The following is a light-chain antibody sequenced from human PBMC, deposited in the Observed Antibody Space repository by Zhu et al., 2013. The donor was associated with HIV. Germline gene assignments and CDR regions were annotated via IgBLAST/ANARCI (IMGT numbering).Light chain of an antibody. V-gene: IGKV3-20*01. CDR3: QQYGDSPPFT. CDR1: QSVSANS. J-gene: IGKJ3*01. CDR2: GAS. Sequence: EIVLTQSPGTLSLSPGERVTLSCRASQSVSANSLAWYQQKPGQAPRVVIYGASSRATGIPDRFSGSGSGTDFTLSISRLEPEDFALYYCQQYGDSPPFTFGPGT.